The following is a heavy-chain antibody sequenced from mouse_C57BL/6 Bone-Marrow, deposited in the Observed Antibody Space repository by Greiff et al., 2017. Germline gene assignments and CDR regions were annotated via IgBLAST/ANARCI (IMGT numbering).Heavy chain of an antibody. V-gene: IGHV1-81*01. CDR2: IYPRSGNT. CDR3: ARREFITTVRDY. J-gene: IGHJ4*01. CDR1: GYTFTSYG. D-gene: IGHD1-1*01. Sequence: VKLQESGAELARPGASVKLSCKASGYTFTSYGISWVKQRTGQGLEWIGEIYPRSGNTYYNEKFKGKATLTADKSSSTAYMELRSLTSEDSAVYFCARREFITTVRDYWGQGTSVTVSS.